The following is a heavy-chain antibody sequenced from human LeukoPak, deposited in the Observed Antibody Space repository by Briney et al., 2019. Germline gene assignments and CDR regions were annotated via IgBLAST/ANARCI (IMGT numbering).Heavy chain of an antibody. CDR3: ARKLSYYSNPRRYFDY. CDR1: GFTFSSYW. D-gene: IGHD4-11*01. CDR2: IKQDGSEK. V-gene: IGHV3-7*01. Sequence: GGSLRLSCAASGFTFSSYWMSWVRQAPGKGLEWVANIKQDGSEKYYVDSVKGRFTISRDNAKNSLYLQMNSLRAEDTAVYHCARKLSYYSNPRRYFDYWGQGTLVTVSS. J-gene: IGHJ4*02.